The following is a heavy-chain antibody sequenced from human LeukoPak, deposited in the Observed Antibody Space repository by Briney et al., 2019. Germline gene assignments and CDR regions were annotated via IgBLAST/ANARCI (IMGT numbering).Heavy chain of an antibody. Sequence: GGSLRLSCAASGFTFNTYNMNWVRQAPGKGLEWVSSISSSSSYIYYADSVKGRFTISRDNAKNSLYLQMNSLRAEDTAVYYCAKGTITMVRGVLDYWGQGTLVTVSS. CDR3: AKGTITMVRGVLDY. CDR1: GFTFNTYN. J-gene: IGHJ4*02. V-gene: IGHV3-21*04. D-gene: IGHD3-10*01. CDR2: ISSSSSYI.